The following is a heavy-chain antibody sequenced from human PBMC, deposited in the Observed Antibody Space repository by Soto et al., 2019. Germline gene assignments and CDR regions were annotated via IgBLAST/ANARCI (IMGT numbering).Heavy chain of an antibody. CDR2: IIPIFGTA. J-gene: IGHJ4*02. D-gene: IGHD3-22*01. Sequence: ASVKVSCKASGGTFSSYAISWVRQAPGQGLEWMGGIIPIFGTANYAQKFQGRVTITADESTSTAYMELSSLRSEDTAVYYCARDRLYDSSGYHDYWGQGTLVTVSS. V-gene: IGHV1-69*13. CDR3: ARDRLYDSSGYHDY. CDR1: GGTFSSYA.